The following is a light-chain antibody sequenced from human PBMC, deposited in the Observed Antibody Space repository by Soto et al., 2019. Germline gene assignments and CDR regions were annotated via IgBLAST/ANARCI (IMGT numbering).Light chain of an antibody. Sequence: DIQMTQSPSSLSASVGDRVTITCRASQGISNYLAWYQQIPGKVPKLLISAASTLQSGVPSRFSGSGSGTDFTLTSSSLQPEDVATYYCQQYTHVPALGGGTKVEIK. J-gene: IGKJ4*01. CDR3: QQYTHVPA. CDR2: AAS. V-gene: IGKV1-27*01. CDR1: QGISNY.